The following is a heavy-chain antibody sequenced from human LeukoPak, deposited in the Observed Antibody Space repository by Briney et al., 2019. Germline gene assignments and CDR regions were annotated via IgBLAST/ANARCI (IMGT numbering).Heavy chain of an antibody. Sequence: PGGSLRLSCAASGFTFDDYAMHWVRQAPGKGLEWVSGISWNSGSIGYADSVKGRFTISRDNAKNSLYLQMNSLKAGDTALYYCAKEGSVCTNGICRYFDYWGQGTLVTVSS. V-gene: IGHV3-9*01. CDR2: ISWNSGSI. CDR3: AKEGSVCTNGICRYFDY. D-gene: IGHD2-8*01. J-gene: IGHJ4*02. CDR1: GFTFDDYA.